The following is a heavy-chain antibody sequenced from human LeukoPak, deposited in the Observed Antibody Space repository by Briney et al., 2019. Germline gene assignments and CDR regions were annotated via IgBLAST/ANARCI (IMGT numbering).Heavy chain of an antibody. CDR2: IYSGGST. CDR3: AREGIAAARAFDY. D-gene: IGHD6-13*01. J-gene: IGHJ4*02. V-gene: IGHV3-53*01. Sequence: GGSLRLSCAASGFTVSSNYMSWVRQAPGKGLEWVSVIYSGGSTYYADSEKGRFTISRDNSKNTLYLQMNSLRAEDTAVYYCAREGIAAARAFDYWGQGTLVTVSS. CDR1: GFTVSSNY.